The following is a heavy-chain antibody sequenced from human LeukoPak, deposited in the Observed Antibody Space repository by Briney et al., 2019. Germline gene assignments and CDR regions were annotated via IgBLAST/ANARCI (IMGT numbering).Heavy chain of an antibody. J-gene: IGHJ4*02. CDR3: ARDLVPYYDILTGYWGY. CDR2: ISSSSLYI. D-gene: IGHD3-9*01. V-gene: IGHV3-21*01. CDR1: GFTFSSYS. Sequence: PGESLRLSCAASGFTFSSYSMNWVRQAPGKGLEWVSSISSSSLYIYYADSVKGRFTISRDNAKNSLYLQMNSLRAEDTAVYYCARDLVPYYDILTGYWGYWGQGTLVTVSS.